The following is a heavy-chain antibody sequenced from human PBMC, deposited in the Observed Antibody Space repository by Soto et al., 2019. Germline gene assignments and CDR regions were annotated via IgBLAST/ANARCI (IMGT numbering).Heavy chain of an antibody. V-gene: IGHV3-33*01. CDR1: GFTFSSYA. CDR3: EREKGPSRVAVDLHTYWYFDL. D-gene: IGHD6-19*01. Sequence: QVQLVESGGGVVQPGRSLRLACAASGFTFSSYAMHWVRQAPGRGLEWVAVIWYDGSNKYSADSVKGRFTISRDNSKSTLYLQMNSLRADDTAVYYCEREKGPSRVAVDLHTYWYFDLWGRGTMVTVSS. CDR2: IWYDGSNK. J-gene: IGHJ2*01.